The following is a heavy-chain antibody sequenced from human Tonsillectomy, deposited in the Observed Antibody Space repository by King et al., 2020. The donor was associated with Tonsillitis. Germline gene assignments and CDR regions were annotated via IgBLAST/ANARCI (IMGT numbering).Heavy chain of an antibody. CDR1: GFTFSSYE. CDR2: ISRSGSAI. CDR3: ARDGYSYGGGYCHYYYMDV. V-gene: IGHV3-48*03. D-gene: IGHD5-18*01. Sequence: VQLVESGGGLVQPGGSLRLSCAASGFTFSSYEMNWVRQAPGKGLEWVSYISRSGSAIYYADSVKGRFTISRDNAKNSVYLQMNSLRAEDTAVYYCARDGYSYGGGYCHYYYMDVWGKGTTVTVSS. J-gene: IGHJ6*03.